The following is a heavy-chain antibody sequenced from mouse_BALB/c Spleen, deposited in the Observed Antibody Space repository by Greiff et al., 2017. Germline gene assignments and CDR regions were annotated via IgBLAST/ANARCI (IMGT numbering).Heavy chain of an antibody. J-gene: IGHJ1*01. CDR2: IWGDGST. D-gene: IGHD1-1*01. Sequence: VQLQESGPGLVAPSQSLSITCTVSGFSLTGYGVNWVRQPPGKGLEWLGMIWGDGSTDYNSALKSRLSISKDNSKSQVFLKMNSLQTDDTARYYCARAYGSSYNWYFDVWGAGTTVTVSS. CDR3: ARAYGSSYNWYFDV. CDR1: GFSLTGYG. V-gene: IGHV2-6-7*01.